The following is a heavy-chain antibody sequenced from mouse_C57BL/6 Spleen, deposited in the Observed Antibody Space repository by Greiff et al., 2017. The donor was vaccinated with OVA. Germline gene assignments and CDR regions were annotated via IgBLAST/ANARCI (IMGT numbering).Heavy chain of an antibody. CDR2: IDPSDSYT. Sequence: QVQLQQSGAELVKPGASVKLSCKASGYTFTSYWMQWVKQRPGQGLEWIGEIDPSDSYTNYNQKFKGKATLTVDTSSSTAYMQLSSLTSEDSAVYYCASWGAMDYWGQGTSVTVSS. CDR3: ASWGAMDY. V-gene: IGHV1-50*01. CDR1: GYTFTSYW. J-gene: IGHJ4*01.